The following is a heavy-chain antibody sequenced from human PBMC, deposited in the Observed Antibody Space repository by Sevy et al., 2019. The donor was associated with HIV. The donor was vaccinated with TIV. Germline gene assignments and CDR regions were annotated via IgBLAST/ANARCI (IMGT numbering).Heavy chain of an antibody. V-gene: IGHV3-15*07. J-gene: IGHJ4*02. CDR3: TTVLGWEGTSDY. CDR2: IRSKADGGTA. Sequence: GGSLRLSCEASGFSFINAWMNWVRQAPGKGLEWVGRIRSKADGGTADYAAPVKGRFIISRDDSENTLYLQMNSLRTEDTAIYYCTTVLGWEGTSDYWGQGTLVTVSS. CDR1: GFSFINAW. D-gene: IGHD1-26*01.